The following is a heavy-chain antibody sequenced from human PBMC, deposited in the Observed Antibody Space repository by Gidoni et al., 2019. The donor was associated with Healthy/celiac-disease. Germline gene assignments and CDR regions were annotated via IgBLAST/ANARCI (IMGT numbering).Heavy chain of an antibody. CDR2: IYSGGST. CDR3: AREGDSSSGDGMDV. V-gene: IGHV3-66*01. J-gene: IGHJ6*02. CDR1: GFTVSSNY. D-gene: IGHD6-6*01. Sequence: EVQLVESGGGLVQPGGSLRLSCAASGFTVSSNYMSWVRQAPGKGLEWVSVIYSGGSTYYADSVKGRFTISRDNSKNTLYLQMNSLRAEDTAVYYCAREGDSSSGDGMDVWGQGTTVTVSS.